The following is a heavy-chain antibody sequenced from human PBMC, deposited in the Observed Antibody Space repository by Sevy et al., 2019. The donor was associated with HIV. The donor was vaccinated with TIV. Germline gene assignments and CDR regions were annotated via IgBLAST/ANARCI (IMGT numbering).Heavy chain of an antibody. Sequence: GSLRLSCVASGFTFSSYDMHWVRQATGKGLEWVSAIGTAGDTYYPGSVKGRFTISRENAKNSLYLQMNSLRAGDTAVYYCARVHMGATTSWWYFDLWGRGTLVTVSS. J-gene: IGHJ2*01. V-gene: IGHV3-13*01. CDR2: IGTAGDT. CDR1: GFTFSSYD. D-gene: IGHD1-26*01. CDR3: ARVHMGATTSWWYFDL.